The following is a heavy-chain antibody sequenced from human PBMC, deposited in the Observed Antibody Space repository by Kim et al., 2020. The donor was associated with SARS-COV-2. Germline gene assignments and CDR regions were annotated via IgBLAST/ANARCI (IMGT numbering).Heavy chain of an antibody. CDR2: SL. D-gene: IGHD5-12*01. J-gene: IGHJ3*02. CDR3: ARLSPADAFDI. Sequence: SLGYADSAKGRFTISIDNAKNSLYLQMNSLRAEDAALYYCARLSPADAFDIWGQGTMLTVSS. V-gene: IGHV3-9*01.